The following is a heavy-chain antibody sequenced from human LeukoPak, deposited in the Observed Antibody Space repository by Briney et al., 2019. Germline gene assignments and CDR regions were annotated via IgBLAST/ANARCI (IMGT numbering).Heavy chain of an antibody. CDR1: GGSISSSSYY. D-gene: IGHD3-16*01. CDR3: ATTTLRGGYDY. Sequence: SETLSLTCTVSGGSISSSSYYWSWIRQPPGKGLEWIGYIYYSGSTNYNPSLKSRVTISVDTSKNQFSLKLSSVTAADTAVYYCATTTLRGGYDYWGQGTLVTVSS. J-gene: IGHJ4*02. CDR2: IYYSGST. V-gene: IGHV4-61*01.